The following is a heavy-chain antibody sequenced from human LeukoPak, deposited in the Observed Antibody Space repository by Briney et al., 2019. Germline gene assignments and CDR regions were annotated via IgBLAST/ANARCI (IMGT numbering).Heavy chain of an antibody. CDR1: GFTFSTYA. J-gene: IGHJ4*02. CDR3: AKGGSYCSGPRCYLHGYFDY. D-gene: IGHD2-2*01. V-gene: IGHV3-66*01. Sequence: GGSLRLSCAASGFTFSTYAMSWVRQAPGKGLEWVSVIYSGGTTYYADSVKGRFIISRDNSRNTLHLQMSSLRAQDTAVYYCAKGGSYCSGPRCYLHGYFDYWGQGTRVTVSS. CDR2: IYSGGTT.